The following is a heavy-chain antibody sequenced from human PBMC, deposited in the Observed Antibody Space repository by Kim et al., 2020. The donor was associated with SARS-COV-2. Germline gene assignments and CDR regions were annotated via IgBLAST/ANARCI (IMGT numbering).Heavy chain of an antibody. CDR3: ARSGDYYGSGSYYGKGNPYYYYYGMDV. CDR2: IIPIFGTA. V-gene: IGHV1-69*13. D-gene: IGHD3-10*01. Sequence: SVKVSCKASGGTFSSYAISWVRQAPGQGLEWMGGIIPIFGTANYAQKFQGRVTITADESTSTAYMELSSLRSEDTAVYYCARSGDYYGSGSYYGKGNPYYYYYGMDVWGQGTTVTVSS. J-gene: IGHJ6*02. CDR1: GGTFSSYA.